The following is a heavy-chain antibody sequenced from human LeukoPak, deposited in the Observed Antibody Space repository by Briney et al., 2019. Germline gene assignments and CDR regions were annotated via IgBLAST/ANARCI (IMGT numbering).Heavy chain of an antibody. Sequence: PSETLSLTCTVSGGSIRSYYWSWIRQPPGKGLEWIAYIYYSGSTNYNPSLKSRVTISVDTSKNQFSLKLSSVTAADTAVYYCARGDYASSVFDSWGQGALVTVSS. J-gene: IGHJ4*02. D-gene: IGHD4-17*01. CDR3: ARGDYASSVFDS. CDR1: GGSIRSYY. CDR2: IYYSGST. V-gene: IGHV4-59*01.